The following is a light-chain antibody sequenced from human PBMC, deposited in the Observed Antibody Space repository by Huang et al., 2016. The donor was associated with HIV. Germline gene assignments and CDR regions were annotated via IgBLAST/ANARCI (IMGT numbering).Light chain of an antibody. V-gene: IGKV4-1*01. CDR3: QQYYQNPQT. CDR1: QSLLYSLNNKNY. CDR2: WAS. Sequence: DIVMTQSPDSLSVSPGERATIDCKSSQSLLYSLNNKNYLAWFQQKTGRPPKLRLYWASTRESGIPERFSGSGSVTDFTLTINNLQPEDVATYYCQQYYQNPQTFGQGT. J-gene: IGKJ5*01.